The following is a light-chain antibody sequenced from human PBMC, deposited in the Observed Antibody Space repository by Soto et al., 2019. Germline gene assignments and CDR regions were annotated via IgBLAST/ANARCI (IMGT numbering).Light chain of an antibody. CDR3: QQRSSWPPT. V-gene: IGKV3D-20*02. CDR2: GAS. J-gene: IGKJ5*01. CDR1: QSVGSNY. Sequence: EIVLTQSPGTLSLXPGERATLSCRASQSVGSNYLAWYQQKPGQAPRILIFGASGRATGIPARFSGSGSGTDFTLTITSLEPEDFAVYYCQQRSSWPPTFGQGTRLEIK.